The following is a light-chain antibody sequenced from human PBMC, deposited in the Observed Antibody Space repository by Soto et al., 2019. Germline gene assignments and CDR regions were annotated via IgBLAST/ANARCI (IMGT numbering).Light chain of an antibody. V-gene: IGKV3-20*01. CDR2: GAS. CDR1: QSVSSSY. J-gene: IGKJ1*01. Sequence: EIVLTQSPGTLSLSPGERATLSCRASQSVSSSYLAWYQQKPGQAPRLLIYGASSRATGIPDRFSGSGSGTDFTLTISRLEPEDFAVYYCQQYNNWSQITFGQGTKVDIK. CDR3: QQYNNWSQIT.